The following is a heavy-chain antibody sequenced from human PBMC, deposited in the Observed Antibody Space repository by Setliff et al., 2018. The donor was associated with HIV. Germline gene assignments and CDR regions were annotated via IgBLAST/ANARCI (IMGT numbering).Heavy chain of an antibody. D-gene: IGHD3-22*01. Sequence: SETLSLTCAVYGGSFSSYYWSWIRQPPGKGLEWIGEINHSGSTNYSPSLKSRVAIPVAPSKNQFTLKLGSVSAADTAVLYCARGRVCKGYYDRSSSWGRYYYYHMDVWGQGTTVTVSS. CDR2: INHSGST. J-gene: IGHJ6*03. CDR1: GGSFSSYY. CDR3: ARGRVCKGYYDRSSSWGRYYYYHMDV. V-gene: IGHV4-34*01.